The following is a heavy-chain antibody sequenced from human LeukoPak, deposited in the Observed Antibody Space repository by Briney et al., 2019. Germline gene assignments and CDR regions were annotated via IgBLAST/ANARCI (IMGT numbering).Heavy chain of an antibody. Sequence: GGSLRLSCAASGFTFSSHAMSWVRQAPGKGLEWVSAISGSGGNTYYADSVKGRFTISRDNSKNTVYLRMNSLRADDTAVYYCAKSAGDGWYEDYWGQGTLVTVSS. CDR1: GFTFSSHA. CDR2: ISGSGGNT. D-gene: IGHD6-19*01. V-gene: IGHV3-23*01. J-gene: IGHJ4*02. CDR3: AKSAGDGWYEDY.